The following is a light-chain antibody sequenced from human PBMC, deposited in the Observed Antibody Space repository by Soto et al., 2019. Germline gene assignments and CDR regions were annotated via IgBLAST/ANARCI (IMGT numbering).Light chain of an antibody. J-gene: IGKJ2*01. V-gene: IGKV1-6*01. Sequence: AIQMTQSPSSLSASVGDRVSITCRASQGIRDDLGWYQQKPGKAPKLLIYAASSLQSGVPSRFSGSGSGTDFTLTISSLQPEDFATYYCLQDYNYPRTFGQGTKLEIK. CDR1: QGIRDD. CDR3: LQDYNYPRT. CDR2: AAS.